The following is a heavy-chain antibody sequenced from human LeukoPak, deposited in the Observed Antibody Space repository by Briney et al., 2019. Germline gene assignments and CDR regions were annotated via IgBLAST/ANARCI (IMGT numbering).Heavy chain of an antibody. CDR2: ISGSGGST. V-gene: IGHV3-23*01. CDR1: GFTFSSYA. D-gene: IGHD3-10*01. Sequence: GGSLRLSCAASGFTFSSYAVSWVRQAPGKGLEWVSTISGSGGSTYYADSVKGRFTISRDNSKNTLYLQMNSLRAEDTAVYYCAKEGALVRGVAYYYYGMDVWGQGTTVTVSS. J-gene: IGHJ6*02. CDR3: AKEGALVRGVAYYYYGMDV.